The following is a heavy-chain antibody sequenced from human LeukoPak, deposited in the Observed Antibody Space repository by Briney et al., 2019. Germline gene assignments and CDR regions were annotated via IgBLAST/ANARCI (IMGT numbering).Heavy chain of an antibody. J-gene: IGHJ3*02. V-gene: IGHV3-53*01. CDR2: IYSGGST. D-gene: IGHD1-26*01. CDR3: ARDRGSGGRMPDAFDM. Sequence: GGSLRLSCAASGFTASSNYMSWVRQAPGKGLEWVSVIYSGGSTYYADFVKGRFSIFRDNAKNSLYLQLNSLRAEDTAVYYCARDRGSGGRMPDAFDMWGQGTMVTVSS. CDR1: GFTASSNY.